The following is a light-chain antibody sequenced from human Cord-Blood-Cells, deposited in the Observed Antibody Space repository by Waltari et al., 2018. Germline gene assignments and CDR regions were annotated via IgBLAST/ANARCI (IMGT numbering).Light chain of an antibody. J-gene: IGKJ4*01. Sequence: DIQMTQSPSSLSASVGDRVTITCQASQDISNYLNWYQQKPGKAPKLLIYDASNLETGVPSRVSGSGSGTDFTFTISSLQPEDIATYYCQQYDNLPRTFGGGTKMEIK. CDR2: DAS. CDR3: QQYDNLPRT. CDR1: QDISNY. V-gene: IGKV1-33*01.